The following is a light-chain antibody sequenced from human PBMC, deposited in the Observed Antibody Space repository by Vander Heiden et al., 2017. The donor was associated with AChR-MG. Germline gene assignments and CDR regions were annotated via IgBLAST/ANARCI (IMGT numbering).Light chain of an antibody. Sequence: QSVLTQPPSASGTPGQRVTIPCSGSSSNIGRNTVNWYQQLPGTAPKLLIYSNNQRPAGAPDRFSGSKSGTSAALAISGLQSEDEADYYCAAWDDSLNGLVFGGGTKLTVL. CDR1: SSNIGRNT. CDR3: AAWDDSLNGLV. J-gene: IGLJ2*01. CDR2: SNN. V-gene: IGLV1-44*01.